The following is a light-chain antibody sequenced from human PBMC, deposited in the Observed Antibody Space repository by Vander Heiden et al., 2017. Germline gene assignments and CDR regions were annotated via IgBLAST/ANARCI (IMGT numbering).Light chain of an antibody. CDR3: QQDYSTPPT. J-gene: IGKJ1*01. Sequence: DIVMTQSPDSLAVSLGERATINCKSSQSVLYSSNNKNYLAWYQQKPGQPPKLLIYWASTRESGVPDRFSGSGSGTDFTLTISSLQAEDVAVYYCQQDYSTPPTLCQGTKVEIK. V-gene: IGKV4-1*01. CDR2: WAS. CDR1: QSVLYSSNNKNY.